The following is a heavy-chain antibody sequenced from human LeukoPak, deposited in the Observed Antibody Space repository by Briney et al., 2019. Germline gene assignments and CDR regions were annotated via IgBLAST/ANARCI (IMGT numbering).Heavy chain of an antibody. CDR3: ARMEGYGVDY. J-gene: IGHJ4*02. D-gene: IGHD2-15*01. Sequence: SETLSLTCAVFGGSFSGYYWSWIRQPPGKGLEWIGYIYYSGSTNYNPSLKSRVTISVDTSKNQFSLKLSSVTAADTAVYYCARMEGYGVDYWGQGTLVTVSS. CDR1: GGSFSGYY. V-gene: IGHV4-59*01. CDR2: IYYSGST.